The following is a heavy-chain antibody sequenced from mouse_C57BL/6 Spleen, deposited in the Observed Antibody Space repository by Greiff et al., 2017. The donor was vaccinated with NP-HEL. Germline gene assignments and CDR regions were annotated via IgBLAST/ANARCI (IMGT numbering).Heavy chain of an antibody. D-gene: IGHD1-1*01. CDR3: ARSGSSSHFDY. Sequence: QVQLQQPGAELVMPGASVKLSCKASGYTFTSYWMHWVKQRPGQGLEWIGEIDPSDSYTNYNQKFKGKSTLTVDKSSSTAYMQLSSLTSEDSAVYYCARSGSSSHFDYWGQGTTLTVSS. CDR1: GYTFTSYW. V-gene: IGHV1-69*01. CDR2: IDPSDSYT. J-gene: IGHJ2*01.